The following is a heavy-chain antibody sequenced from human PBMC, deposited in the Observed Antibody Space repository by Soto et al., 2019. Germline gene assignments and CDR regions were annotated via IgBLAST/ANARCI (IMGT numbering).Heavy chain of an antibody. V-gene: IGHV3-33*01. D-gene: IGHD3-16*01. Sequence: GGSLRLSCAASGFTFRSYGMHWVRQAPGKGLEWVAVIWYDGSNKYYADSVKGRFTISRDNSKNTLYLQMNSLRAEDTAVYYCARGFYVPYYYYYMDVWGKGTTVTVSS. CDR3: ARGFYVPYYYYYMDV. CDR1: GFTFRSYG. J-gene: IGHJ6*03. CDR2: IWYDGSNK.